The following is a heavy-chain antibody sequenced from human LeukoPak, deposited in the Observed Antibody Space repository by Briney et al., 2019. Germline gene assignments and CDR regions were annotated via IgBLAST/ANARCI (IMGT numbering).Heavy chain of an antibody. J-gene: IGHJ4*02. V-gene: IGHV4-59*08. CDR1: GGSIGNYS. CDR3: AGHHPRNTVDF. Sequence: SETLSLTCTVSGGSIGNYSWSWIRHPPGKGLEGIGYISHSGSTNYSPSLKSRVTISLDTSKNQFSLKLSSVTAADTAVYYCAGHHPRNTVDFWGQGTLVTVSS. CDR2: ISHSGST. D-gene: IGHD2-8*02.